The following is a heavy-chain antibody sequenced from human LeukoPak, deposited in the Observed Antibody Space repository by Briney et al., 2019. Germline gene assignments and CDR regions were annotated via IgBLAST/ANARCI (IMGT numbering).Heavy chain of an antibody. CDR2: IYYSGST. V-gene: IGHV4-39*07. D-gene: IGHD6-13*01. J-gene: IGHJ4*02. CDR3: ARGRAGEQQLVDY. CDR1: GGSISSYY. Sequence: SETLSLTCTVSGGSISSYYWSWIRQPPGKGLEWIGSIYYSGSTYYNPSLKSRVTISVDTSKNQFSLKLSSVTAADTAVYYCARGRAGEQQLVDYWGQGTLVTVSS.